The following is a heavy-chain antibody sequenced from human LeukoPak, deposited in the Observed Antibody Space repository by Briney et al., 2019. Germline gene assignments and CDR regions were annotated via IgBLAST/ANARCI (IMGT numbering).Heavy chain of an antibody. Sequence: GASVKVSCKASGYTFTSYGISWVRQAPGQGLEWMGWISAYNGNTNYAQKLQGRVTMTTDTSTSTAYMELRSLRSDDTAVYYCASSRGVVVISIPGWFDPWGQGTLVTVSS. J-gene: IGHJ5*02. V-gene: IGHV1-18*01. CDR1: GYTFTSYG. CDR2: ISAYNGNT. CDR3: ASSRGVVVISIPGWFDP. D-gene: IGHD2-21*01.